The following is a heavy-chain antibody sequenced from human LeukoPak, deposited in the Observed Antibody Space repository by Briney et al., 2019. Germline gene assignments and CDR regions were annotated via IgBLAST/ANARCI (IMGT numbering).Heavy chain of an antibody. Sequence: GGSLRLSCAASGFTFDDYAMHWVRQAPGKGLEWVSGISWNSGSIGYADSVKGRFTISRDNAKNSLYLQMNSLRAEDTALYYCAKDMGSGWYGNWFDPWGQGTLVTVSP. V-gene: IGHV3-9*01. J-gene: IGHJ5*02. CDR1: GFTFDDYA. D-gene: IGHD6-19*01. CDR3: AKDMGSGWYGNWFDP. CDR2: ISWNSGSI.